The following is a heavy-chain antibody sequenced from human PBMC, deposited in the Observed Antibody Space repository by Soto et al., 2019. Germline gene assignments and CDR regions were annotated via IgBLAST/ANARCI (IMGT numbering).Heavy chain of an antibody. CDR2: IYHSGST. CDR3: ARASYDTSGLHFYFDL. D-gene: IGHD3-22*01. CDR1: GGSISSTNW. V-gene: IGHV4-4*02. Sequence: QVQLQESGPGLVKPSGTLSLTCAVSGGSISSTNWWSWVRQPPGKGFDWIGEIYHSGSTNYNPSLKSRVTISVNKSKNHFSLKLSSVTAADTDVYYCARASYDTSGLHFYFDLWGRGTLVTVSS. J-gene: IGHJ2*01.